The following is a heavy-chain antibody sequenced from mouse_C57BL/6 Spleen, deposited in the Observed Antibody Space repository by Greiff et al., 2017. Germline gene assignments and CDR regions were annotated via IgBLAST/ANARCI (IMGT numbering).Heavy chain of an antibody. V-gene: IGHV3-6*01. CDR1: GYSITSGYY. CDR3: ARDGNYGYFDY. Sequence: EVKLLESGPGLVKPSQSLSLTCSVTGYSITSGYYWNWIRQFPGNKLEWMGYISYDGSNNYNPSLKNRISITRDTSKNQFFLKLNSVTTEDTATYYCARDGNYGYFDYWGQGTTLTVSS. D-gene: IGHD2-1*01. J-gene: IGHJ2*01. CDR2: ISYDGSN.